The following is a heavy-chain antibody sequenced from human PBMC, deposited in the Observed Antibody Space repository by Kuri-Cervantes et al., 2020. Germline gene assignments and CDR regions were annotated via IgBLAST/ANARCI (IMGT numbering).Heavy chain of an antibody. J-gene: IGHJ4*02. D-gene: IGHD2-15*01. CDR3: ARELGGGSFGI. CDR2: INHSGST. Sequence: ESLKISCAVYGGSFSGYYWSWIRQPPGKGLEWIGEINHSGSTNYNPSLKSRVTISVDTSKTQFSLKLSSVTAADTAVYYCARELGGGSFGIWGQGTLVTVSS. CDR1: GGSFSGYY. V-gene: IGHV4-34*01.